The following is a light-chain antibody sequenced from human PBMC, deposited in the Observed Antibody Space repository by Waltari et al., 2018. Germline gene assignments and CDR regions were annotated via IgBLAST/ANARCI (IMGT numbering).Light chain of an antibody. V-gene: IGKV3-20*01. Sequence: EIVLTHSPGTLSLSLVERVTLPCRASLSVGRTLACYQQKPVQAPRLLMYGASSRATGTPDRFSCSGSGTDFSLTISRLWPEDFAVYYCQHYVRLPATFGQGTKVEIK. CDR1: LSVGRT. CDR2: GAS. J-gene: IGKJ1*01. CDR3: QHYVRLPAT.